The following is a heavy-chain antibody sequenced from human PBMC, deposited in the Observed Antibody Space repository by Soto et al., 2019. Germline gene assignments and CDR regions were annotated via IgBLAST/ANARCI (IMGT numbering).Heavy chain of an antibody. J-gene: IGHJ6*02. Sequence: PGGSLRLSCAASGFTFSSYAMSWVRQAPGKGLEWVSAISGSGGSTYYADSVKGRFTISRDNSKNTLYLQMNSLRAEDTAVYYCAKDQRQQLVLVGLYYYYGMDVWGQGTTVTVSS. D-gene: IGHD6-13*01. CDR1: GFTFSSYA. CDR2: ISGSGGST. CDR3: AKDQRQQLVLVGLYYYYGMDV. V-gene: IGHV3-23*01.